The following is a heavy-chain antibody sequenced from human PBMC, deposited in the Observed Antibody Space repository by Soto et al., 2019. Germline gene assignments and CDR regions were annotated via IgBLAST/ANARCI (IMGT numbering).Heavy chain of an antibody. Sequence: EVQLVESGGGLVRPGGSLRLSCAASGFTFSYYWMHWVRQAPGKGLVWVSRIHSDGSSTTYADFVKGRFIISRDNGRNPVDLQMNSVRVEDTAVYYCARGDRGDFDLWGQGTVVTVSS. CDR3: ARGDRGDFDL. J-gene: IGHJ3*01. V-gene: IGHV3-74*01. D-gene: IGHD7-27*01. CDR1: GFTFSYYW. CDR2: IHSDGSST.